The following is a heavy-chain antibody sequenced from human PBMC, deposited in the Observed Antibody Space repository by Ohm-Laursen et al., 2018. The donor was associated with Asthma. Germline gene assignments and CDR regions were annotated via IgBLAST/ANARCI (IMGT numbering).Heavy chain of an antibody. CDR3: ARIGPEWELPGREFSLHH. V-gene: IGHV3-21*01. J-gene: IGHJ1*01. CDR2: ISTASTFI. Sequence: LRLSCSASGYTFSRYSIHWVRQIPGKGLEWVASISTASTFIYYADSVGGRFTTSRDNARNSVYLQMNSLRAEDTALYYCARIGPEWELPGREFSLHHWGQGTQVTVSS. D-gene: IGHD1-26*01. CDR1: GYTFSRYS.